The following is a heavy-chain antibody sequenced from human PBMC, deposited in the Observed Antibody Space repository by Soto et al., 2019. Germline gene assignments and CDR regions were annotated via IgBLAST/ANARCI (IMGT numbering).Heavy chain of an antibody. J-gene: IGHJ5*02. D-gene: IGHD6-19*01. CDR1: GGSISSSLYF. CDR3: ARHPSGFWFDP. V-gene: IGHV4-39*01. Sequence: QLQLQASGPGLVKPSETLSLTCSVSGGSISSSLYFWGWIRQPPGKGLGWIGSIYYSGSTYYNPSIKSRVTVSVDTSKNQFSLKLGSVTAADTALYHCARHPSGFWFDPWGQGTLVTVSS. CDR2: IYYSGST.